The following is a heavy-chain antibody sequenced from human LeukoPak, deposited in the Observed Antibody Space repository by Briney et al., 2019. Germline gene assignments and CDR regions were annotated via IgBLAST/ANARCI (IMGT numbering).Heavy chain of an antibody. CDR2: ISGYNGKT. Sequence: ASVKVSCKASGYSFSSCSISWVRQAPGQGLEWMGWISGYNGKTKYAEKFQDRVTLTTDTSTSTAYMEMRSLRHDDTAIYYCARGLQWNYDLGLVAPWGPGTLVAVSS. D-gene: IGHD1-7*01. CDR1: GYSFSSCS. J-gene: IGHJ5*02. V-gene: IGHV1-18*01. CDR3: ARGLQWNYDLGLVAP.